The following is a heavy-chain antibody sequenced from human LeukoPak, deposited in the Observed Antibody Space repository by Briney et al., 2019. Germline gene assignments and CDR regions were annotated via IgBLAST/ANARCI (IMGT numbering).Heavy chain of an antibody. J-gene: IGHJ4*02. Sequence: ASVRVSCKASGYTFTNFGISWVRQAPGQGLEWMGWISGYSDNPNYAQKLQGRVTMTTDPSTSTAYLELRSLRSDDTAIYYCVRDDSVDWGQGTLVTVSS. CDR1: GYTFTNFG. D-gene: IGHD3-16*01. CDR2: ISGYSDNP. V-gene: IGHV1-18*01. CDR3: VRDDSVD.